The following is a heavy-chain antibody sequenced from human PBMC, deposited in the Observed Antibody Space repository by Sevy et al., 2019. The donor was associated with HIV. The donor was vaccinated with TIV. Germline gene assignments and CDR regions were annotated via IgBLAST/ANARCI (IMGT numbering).Heavy chain of an antibody. D-gene: IGHD3-10*01. V-gene: IGHV3-30*03. CDR1: GFTFRNFG. CDR3: ARGGSGDYYYYGVDV. J-gene: IGHJ6*02. Sequence: GGSLRLSCVGSGFTFRNFGVHWLRQAPGKGLEWLSVVSYDGSSKYYVYSVKGRFIVSRDNSKNTLYLQMNSLRTEDMAVYYCARGGSGDYYYYGVDVWGQGTTVTVSS. CDR2: VSYDGSSK.